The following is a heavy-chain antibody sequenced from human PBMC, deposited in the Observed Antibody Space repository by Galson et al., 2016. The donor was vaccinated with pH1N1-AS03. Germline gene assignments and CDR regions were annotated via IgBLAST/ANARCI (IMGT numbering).Heavy chain of an antibody. J-gene: IGHJ4*02. CDR2: ISSANSYI. V-gene: IGHV3-21*01. D-gene: IGHD6-6*01. CDR3: ARELESSTSPPFDF. Sequence: QAPGKGLEWVSSISSANSYIYYADSLKGRFTISRDNAKKSLYLEMNSLRAEDTAVYYCARELESSTSPPFDFWGQGTLVTVSS.